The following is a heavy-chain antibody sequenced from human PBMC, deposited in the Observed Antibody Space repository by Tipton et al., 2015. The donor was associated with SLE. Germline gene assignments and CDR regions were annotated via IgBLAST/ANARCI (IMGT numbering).Heavy chain of an antibody. CDR2: IYHSGST. CDR3: TRDLEMYGGDTPGFDP. V-gene: IGHV4-39*07. D-gene: IGHD2-21*02. J-gene: IGHJ5*02. Sequence: TLSLTCTVSGGSISSRSYYWGWIRQPPGKGLEWIGSIYHSGSTYYNPSLKSRVTISVDTSKKQFSLNLSSVTAADTAVYYCTRDLEMYGGDTPGFDPWGQGILVTVSS. CDR1: GGSISSRSYY.